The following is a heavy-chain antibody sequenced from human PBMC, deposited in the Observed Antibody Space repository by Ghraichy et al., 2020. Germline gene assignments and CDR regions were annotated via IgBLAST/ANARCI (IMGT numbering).Heavy chain of an antibody. CDR3: VREDGDDSSGYYYY. CDR1: GGSISSYY. D-gene: IGHD3-22*01. CDR2: IYYSGST. J-gene: IGHJ4*02. Sequence: SETLSLTCTVSGGSISSYYWSWIRQPPGKGLEWIGYIYYSGSTNYNPSLKSRVTISVDTSKNQFSLKLSSVTAADTAVYYCVREDGDDSSGYYYYWGQGTLVTVSS. V-gene: IGHV4-59*01.